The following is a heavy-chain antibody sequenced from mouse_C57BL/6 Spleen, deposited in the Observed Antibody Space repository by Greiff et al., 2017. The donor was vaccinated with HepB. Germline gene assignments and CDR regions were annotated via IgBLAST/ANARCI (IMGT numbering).Heavy chain of an antibody. CDR1: GYTFTSYW. CDR2: IDPSDSYT. D-gene: IGHD1-1*01. Sequence: VQLQQPGAELVMPGASVKLSCKASGYTFTSYWMHWVKQRPGQGLEWIGEIDPSDSYTNYNQKFKGKSTLTVDKSSSTAYMQLSSLTSEDSAVYYCARRRKSTTVVEQYYFDYWGQGTTLTVSS. V-gene: IGHV1-69*01. CDR3: ARRRKSTTVVEQYYFDY. J-gene: IGHJ2*01.